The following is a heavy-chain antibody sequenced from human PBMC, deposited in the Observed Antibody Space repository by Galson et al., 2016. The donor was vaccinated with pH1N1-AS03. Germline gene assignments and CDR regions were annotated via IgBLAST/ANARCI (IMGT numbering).Heavy chain of an antibody. V-gene: IGHV4-39*01. Sequence: ETLSLTCTVSGGSISSSTYYWGWIRQPPGKGLEWIGRFYYTGSTSYTPSLRSRVTISMDTSKNQFSLRLNSVTAADTAVYYCARRGASSRFFDRWGQGTLVTVSS. CDR1: GGSISSSTYY. J-gene: IGHJ5*02. CDR2: FYYTGST. CDR3: ARRGASSRFFDR. D-gene: IGHD3-16*01.